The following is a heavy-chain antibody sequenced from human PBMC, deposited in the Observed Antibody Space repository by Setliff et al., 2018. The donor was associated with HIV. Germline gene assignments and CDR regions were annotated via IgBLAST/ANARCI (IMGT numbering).Heavy chain of an antibody. J-gene: IGHJ3*02. Sequence: ASVRVSCKASGGTFGASGINWVRQAPGQGFEWMGTIILDFNVINYAQKFQGRVTITADESARTAFMDMRSLRSDDTAVYYCAITSRGYSLQRGGAFDIWGQGTLVTVSS. CDR3: AITSRGYSLQRGGAFDI. D-gene: IGHD3-22*01. CDR1: GGTFGASG. CDR2: IILDFNVI. V-gene: IGHV1-69*13.